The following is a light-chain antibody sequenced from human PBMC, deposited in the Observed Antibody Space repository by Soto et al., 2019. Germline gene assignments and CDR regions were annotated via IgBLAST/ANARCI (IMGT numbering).Light chain of an antibody. V-gene: IGLV2-14*03. CDR1: SSDVGGYNY. Sequence: QSALTQPASVSGSPGQSITISCTGTSSDVGGYNYVSRYQQHPGKAPQLMIYDVSSRPSGVSHRFSGSKSGTTASLTISGLQAEDEAYYFCSSYTAITTTRVFGGGTKVTVL. CDR3: SSYTAITTTRV. J-gene: IGLJ2*01. CDR2: DVS.